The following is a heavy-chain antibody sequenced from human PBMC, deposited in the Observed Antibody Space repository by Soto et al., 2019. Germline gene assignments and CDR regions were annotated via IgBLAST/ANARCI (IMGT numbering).Heavy chain of an antibody. V-gene: IGHV1-69*13. J-gene: IGHJ6*02. CDR1: GDTFSSYA. CDR2: IIPIFGTA. CDR3: ARDGSGYRSRASPMDV. Sequence: SVKVSCKASGDTFSSYAISWVRQAPGQGLEWMGGIIPIFGTANYAQKFQGRVTITADESTSTAYMELSSLRSEDTAVYYCARDGSGYRSRASPMDVWGQGTTVTVSS. D-gene: IGHD3-22*01.